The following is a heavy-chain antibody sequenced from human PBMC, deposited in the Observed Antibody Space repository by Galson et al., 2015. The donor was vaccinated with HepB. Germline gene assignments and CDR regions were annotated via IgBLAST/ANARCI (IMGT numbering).Heavy chain of an antibody. CDR2: ISSNGGST. D-gene: IGHD6-13*01. CDR1: GFTFSSYA. Sequence: SLRLSCAASGFTFSSYAMHWVRQAPGKGLEYVSAISSNGGSTYYANSVKGRFTISRDNSKNTLYLQKGSLRAEDMAVYYCARVGKYSSSWFDYWGQGTLVTVSS. CDR3: ARVGKYSSSWFDY. V-gene: IGHV3-64*01. J-gene: IGHJ4*02.